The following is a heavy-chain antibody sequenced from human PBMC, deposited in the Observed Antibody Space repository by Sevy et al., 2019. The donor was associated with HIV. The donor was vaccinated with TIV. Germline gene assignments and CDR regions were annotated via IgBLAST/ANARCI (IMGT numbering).Heavy chain of an antibody. CDR3: ARYDSYDSSGYYHYYYYGMDV. Sequence: GGSLRLSCAASGFTFSSYEMNWVRQAPGKGLEWVSYISSSGSTIYYADSVKGRFTISRDNAKNSLYLQMNSLRAEDTAVYYCARYDSYDSSGYYHYYYYGMDVWGQGTTVTVPS. V-gene: IGHV3-48*03. CDR2: ISSSGSTI. J-gene: IGHJ6*02. D-gene: IGHD3-22*01. CDR1: GFTFSSYE.